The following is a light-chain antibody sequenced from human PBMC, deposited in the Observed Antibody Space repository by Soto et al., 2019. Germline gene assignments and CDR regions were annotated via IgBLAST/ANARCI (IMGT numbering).Light chain of an antibody. J-gene: IGKJ1*01. CDR3: QQRSNWPWT. CDR2: DAS. Sequence: EIVLTQSPATLSLSPGERATLSCRASQSVTTFLAWYQQKPGQAPRLLISDASDRATGIPARFSGSGSGTDFTLTTSSLESEDFAGYYCQQRSNWPWTFGQGTKVEI. V-gene: IGKV3-11*01. CDR1: QSVTTF.